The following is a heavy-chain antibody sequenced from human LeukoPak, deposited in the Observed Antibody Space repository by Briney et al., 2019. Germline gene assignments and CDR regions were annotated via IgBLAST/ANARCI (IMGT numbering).Heavy chain of an antibody. CDR2: INHRGDT. D-gene: IGHD1-1*01. CDR3: ARGPTISETGYFDY. J-gene: IGHJ4*03. V-gene: IGHV4-34*01. Sequence: SETLSLTCAVYGGSFSTYYWSWIRQSPGKGLEWIAEINHRGDTNYNPSVKSRVTISVDTSKSQFSLKVSSLTAADTAVYYCARGPTISETGYFDYWGQGTLVTVSS. CDR1: GGSFSTYY.